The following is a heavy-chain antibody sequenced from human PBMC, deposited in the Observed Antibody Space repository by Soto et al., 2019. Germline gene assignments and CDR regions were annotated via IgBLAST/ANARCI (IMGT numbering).Heavy chain of an antibody. CDR1: GYPFTNRH. D-gene: IGHD2-2*01. J-gene: IGHJ5*02. CDR3: AAADCCSTSFYREHDWFDP. CDR2: ITPFNGNT. Sequence: VKVSCNASGYPFTNRHLHWVRQAPGQALEWMGWITPFNGNTNYAQKFQDRVTITWDRSVTTAYMELSRLRSEDTAMFYRAAADCCSTSFYREHDWFDPWGQRTLVTVSS. V-gene: IGHV1-45*02.